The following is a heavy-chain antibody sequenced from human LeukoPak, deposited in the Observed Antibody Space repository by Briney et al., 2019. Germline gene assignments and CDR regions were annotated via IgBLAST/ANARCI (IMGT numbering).Heavy chain of an antibody. D-gene: IGHD3-3*01. V-gene: IGHV3-23*01. CDR2: ISVGAEYI. J-gene: IGHJ4*02. Sequence: PGGSLRLSCAASGFTFSTYVMNWFRQAPGKGLEWVSTISVGAEYIFYADSVKGRFTISRDDSNNALYLQMHSLRAEDTALYCCASGPPFLKYFEYWGQGTLVTVSS. CDR3: ASGPPFLKYFEY. CDR1: GFTFSTYV.